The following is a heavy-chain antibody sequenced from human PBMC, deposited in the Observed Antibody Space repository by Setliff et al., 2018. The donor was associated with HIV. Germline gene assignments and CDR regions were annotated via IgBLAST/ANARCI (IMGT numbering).Heavy chain of an antibody. V-gene: IGHV4-31*02. J-gene: IGHJ4*02. CDR2: VYYSGST. CDR1: GGSISSSGYY. CDR3: ARGPFVLRFLERLVYFDY. Sequence: LSLTCSVSGGSISSSGYYWSLIRQHPGKGPDWIGRVYYSGSTDYNPSLQSRATLSIDTSKNQFSLKLTSLIAADTAIYYCARGPFVLRFLERLVYFDYWGQGKLVTVSS. D-gene: IGHD3-3*01.